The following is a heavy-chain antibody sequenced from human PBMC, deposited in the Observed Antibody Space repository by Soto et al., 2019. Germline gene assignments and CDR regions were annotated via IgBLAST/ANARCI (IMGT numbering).Heavy chain of an antibody. J-gene: IGHJ4*02. D-gene: IGHD1-26*01. Sequence: EVQLVESGGGLVQPGRSLRLSCAASGFTFDDYAMHWVRQAPGKGLEWVSGISWNSGSIGYADSVKGRFTISRDNAKNSLSLQMNSPRAEDTAVYYGAEDSSGRYYGKFDYCGQGTLVTVSS. CDR3: AEDSSGRYYGKFDY. CDR1: GFTFDDYA. CDR2: ISWNSGSI. V-gene: IGHV3-9*01.